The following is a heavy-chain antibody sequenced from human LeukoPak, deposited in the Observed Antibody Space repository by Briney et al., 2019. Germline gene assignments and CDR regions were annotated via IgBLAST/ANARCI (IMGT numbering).Heavy chain of an antibody. D-gene: IGHD6-19*01. V-gene: IGHV3-21*01. CDR2: ISSSSYI. Sequence: GGSLRLSCAASGFTFSSYSMNWVRQAPGKGLEWVSSISSSSYIYYTDSVKGRFTISRDNAKNSLYLQMNSLRAEDTAVYYCARDRYSSGWFDIWGQGTMVTVSS. CDR1: GFTFSSYS. CDR3: ARDRYSSGWFDI. J-gene: IGHJ3*02.